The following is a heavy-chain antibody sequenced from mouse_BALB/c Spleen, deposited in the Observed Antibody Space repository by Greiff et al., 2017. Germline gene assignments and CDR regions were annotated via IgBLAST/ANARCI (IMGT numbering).Heavy chain of an antibody. CDR3: ARERDYWYFDV. V-gene: IGHV3-2*02. J-gene: IGHJ1*01. CDR2: ISYSGST. CDR1: GYSITSDYA. Sequence: EVKLVESGPGLVKPSQSLSLTCTVTGYSITSDYAWNWIRQFPGNKLEWMGYISYSGSTSYNPSLKSRISITRDTSKNQFFLQLNSVTTEDTATYYCARERDYWYFDVWGAGTTVTVSS.